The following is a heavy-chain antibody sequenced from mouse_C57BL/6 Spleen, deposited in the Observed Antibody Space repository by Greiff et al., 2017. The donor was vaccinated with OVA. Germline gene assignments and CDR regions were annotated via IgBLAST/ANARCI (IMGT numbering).Heavy chain of an antibody. Sequence: VQLQQSGAELVKPGASVKLSCTASGFNFKDYYMHWVKQRPEQGLEWIGRIDPEGGETKYAPKFQGKATISADTSSNTAYLQLSSLTSEDTAVYYCARGSSNGAYWGQGTLVTVSA. D-gene: IGHD1-1*01. CDR3: ARGSSNGAY. J-gene: IGHJ3*01. V-gene: IGHV14-2*01. CDR2: IDPEGGET. CDR1: GFNFKDYY.